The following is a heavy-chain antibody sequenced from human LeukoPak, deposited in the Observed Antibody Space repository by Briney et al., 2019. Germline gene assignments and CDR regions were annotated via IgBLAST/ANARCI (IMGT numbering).Heavy chain of an antibody. V-gene: IGHV4-34*01. D-gene: IGHD5-24*01. CDR3: ARGRLRRWLQSYTFDY. CDR1: GGSFSGYF. J-gene: IGHJ4*02. CDR2: INHSGST. Sequence: SETLSLTCAVYGGSFSGYFWSWTRQPPGKGLEWIGEINHSGSTNYNPSLKSRVTISVDTSKNQFSLKLSSVTAADTAVYYCARGRLRRWLQSYTFDYWGQGTLVTVSS.